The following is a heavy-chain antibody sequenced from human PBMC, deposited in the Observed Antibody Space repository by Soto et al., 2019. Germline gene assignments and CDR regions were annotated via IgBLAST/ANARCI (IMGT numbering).Heavy chain of an antibody. CDR3: ARGITMVRGVIIDYFDY. J-gene: IGHJ4*02. D-gene: IGHD3-10*01. V-gene: IGHV3-30-3*01. CDR2: ISYDGSNK. Sequence: ESGGGVVQPGRSLRLSCAASGFTFSSYAMHWVRQAPGKGLEWVAVISYDGSNKYYADSVKGRFTISRDNSKNTLYLQMNSLRAEDTAVYYCARGITMVRGVIIDYFDYWGQGTLVTVSS. CDR1: GFTFSSYA.